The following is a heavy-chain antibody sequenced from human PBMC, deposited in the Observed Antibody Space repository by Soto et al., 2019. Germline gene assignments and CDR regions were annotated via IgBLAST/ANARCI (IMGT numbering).Heavy chain of an antibody. J-gene: IGHJ4*02. V-gene: IGHV3-30*18. Sequence: GFRRFSCGASGLSLSSYLMHWVRQAPGKGLEWVAVISYDGSNKYYADSVKGRFTISRANSKNKLYLQMKSLRAEDTAVYCCAKDYWYYDSSGYCLYFDYWGRGTLVTVS. CDR2: ISYDGSNK. CDR3: AKDYWYYDSSGYCLYFDY. CDR1: GLSLSSYL. D-gene: IGHD3-22*01.